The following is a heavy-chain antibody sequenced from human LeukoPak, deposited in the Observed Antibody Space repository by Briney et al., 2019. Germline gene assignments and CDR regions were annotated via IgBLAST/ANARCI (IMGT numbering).Heavy chain of an antibody. D-gene: IGHD3-10*02. V-gene: IGHV3-48*03. J-gene: IGHJ6*04. CDR1: GFTFSSYE. CDR2: ISGSGGST. CDR3: AELGITMIGGV. Sequence: GGSLRLSCAASGFTFSSYEMNWVRQAPGKGLELVSAISGSGGSTYYADSVKGRFTISRDNAKNSLYLQMNSLRADDTAVYYCAELGITMIGGVWGKGTTVTISS.